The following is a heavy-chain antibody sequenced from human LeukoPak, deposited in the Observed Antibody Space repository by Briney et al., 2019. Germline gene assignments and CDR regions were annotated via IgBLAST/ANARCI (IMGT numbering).Heavy chain of an antibody. J-gene: IGHJ6*02. D-gene: IGHD6-19*01. CDR3: AKDPSSGWYRWSMDV. V-gene: IGHV3-30*02. CDR2: IRSDGSDK. CDR1: GFTFSNYD. Sequence: GGSLRLSCAASGFTFSNYDMHWARQAPGKGLEWLTFIRSDGSDKYYTDSVKGRFTVSRDNSRNTLYLQMNSLTTEDTALYYCAKDPSSGWYRWSMDVWGQGTTVTVSS.